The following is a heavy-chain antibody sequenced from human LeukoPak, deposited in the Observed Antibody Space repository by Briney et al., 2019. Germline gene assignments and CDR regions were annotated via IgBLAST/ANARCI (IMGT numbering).Heavy chain of an antibody. J-gene: IGHJ4*02. D-gene: IGHD2-2*01. CDR2: INHSGST. CDR1: GGSFSGYY. Sequence: SETLSLTCAVYGGSFSGYYWSWIRQPPGKGLEWIGEINHSGSTNYNPSLKSRVTISVDTSKNQFSLKLSSVTAADTAVYYCARLGPIVVVPAARYFDYWGQGPWSPSPQ. CDR3: ARLGPIVVVPAARYFDY. V-gene: IGHV4-34*01.